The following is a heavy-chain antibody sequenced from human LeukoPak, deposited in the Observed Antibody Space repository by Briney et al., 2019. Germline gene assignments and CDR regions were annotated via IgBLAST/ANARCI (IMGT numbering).Heavy chain of an antibody. CDR1: GYTFTSYT. Sequence: ASVKVSCKASGYTFTSYTIMWVRQAPGQGLEWMGRINPNSGGTNYAQKFQGRVTMTRDTSISTAYMELSRLRSDDTAVYYCARMGRDGYNFDYWGQGTLVTVSS. CDR2: INPNSGGT. CDR3: ARMGRDGYNFDY. V-gene: IGHV1-2*06. J-gene: IGHJ4*02. D-gene: IGHD5-24*01.